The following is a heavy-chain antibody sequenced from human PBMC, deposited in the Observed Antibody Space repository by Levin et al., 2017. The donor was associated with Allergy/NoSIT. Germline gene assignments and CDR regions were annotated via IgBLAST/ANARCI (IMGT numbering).Heavy chain of an antibody. V-gene: IGHV3-21*01. CDR3: ARDESVAGTIDFDY. CDR1: GFTFSSYS. D-gene: IGHD6-19*01. J-gene: IGHJ4*02. CDR2: ISSSSSYI. Sequence: KAGGSLRLSCAASGFTFSSYSMNWVRQAPGKGLEWVSSISSSSSYIYYADSVKGRFTISRDNAKNSLYLQMNSLRAEDTAVYYCARDESVAGTIDFDYWGQGTLVTVSS.